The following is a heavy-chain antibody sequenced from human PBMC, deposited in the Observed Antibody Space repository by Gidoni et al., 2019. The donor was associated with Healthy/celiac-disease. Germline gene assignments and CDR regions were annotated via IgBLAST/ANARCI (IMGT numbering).Heavy chain of an antibody. D-gene: IGHD7-27*01. J-gene: IGHJ6*03. V-gene: IGHV1-69*01. Sequence: VQLVQSGAEVKKPGSSVKVSCKASGGTFSRYAISGVRQAPGQGLESMGGDIPIFGTANYAQKFQGRVTITADESTSTAYMELSSLRSEDTAVYYCASGDRPRDYYYYYMDFWGKGTTVTVSS. CDR2: DIPIFGTA. CDR1: GGTFSRYA. CDR3: ASGDRPRDYYYYYMDF.